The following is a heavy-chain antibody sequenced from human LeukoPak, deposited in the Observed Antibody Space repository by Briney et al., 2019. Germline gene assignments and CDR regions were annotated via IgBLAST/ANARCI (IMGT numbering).Heavy chain of an antibody. CDR3: ARGFYDSSGHDAFDI. Sequence: SETLSLTCTVSGGSISSYSWSWIRQPPGKGLEWIGYIYYSGSTNYNPSLKSRVTISVDTSKNQFSLKLSSVTAADTAVYYCARGFYDSSGHDAFDIWGQGAMVTVSS. J-gene: IGHJ3*02. CDR1: GGSISSYS. V-gene: IGHV4-59*01. CDR2: IYYSGST. D-gene: IGHD3-22*01.